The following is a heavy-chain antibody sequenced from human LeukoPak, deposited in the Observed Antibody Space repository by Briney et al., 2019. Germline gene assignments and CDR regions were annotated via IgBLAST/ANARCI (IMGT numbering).Heavy chain of an antibody. CDR1: GYTFTSYG. CDR3: ATFGVLEYYYGMDV. V-gene: IGHV1-18*01. D-gene: IGHD3-16*01. Sequence: GASVKVSCKASGYTFTSYGISWVRQAPGQGLEWMGWISAYNGNTNYAQKFQGRVTMTEDTSTDTAYMELSSLRSEDTAVYYCATFGVLEYYYGMDVWGQGTTVTVSS. CDR2: ISAYNGNT. J-gene: IGHJ6*02.